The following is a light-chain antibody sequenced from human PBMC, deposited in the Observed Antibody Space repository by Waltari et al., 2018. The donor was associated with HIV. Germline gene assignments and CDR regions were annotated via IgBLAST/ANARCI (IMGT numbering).Light chain of an antibody. V-gene: IGKV3-20*01. Sequence: EIVLTQSPGTLSLSPGERATLSCRVSQTISSNYLAWYQQKPGQAPRLLISGASSRATGSPDRFSGSGSGTDFTLTITKLEPEDFAVYYCQQYASSVSYTFGQGTKLEIK. J-gene: IGKJ2*01. CDR3: QQYASSVSYT. CDR1: QTISSNY. CDR2: GAS.